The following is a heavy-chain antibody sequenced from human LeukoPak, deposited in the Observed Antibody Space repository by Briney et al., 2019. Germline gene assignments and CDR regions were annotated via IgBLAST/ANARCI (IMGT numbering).Heavy chain of an antibody. D-gene: IGHD6-19*01. CDR2: INAGNGNT. CDR3: ARVHPFGWPYFDY. V-gene: IGHV1-3*01. CDR1: GYTFTSYA. J-gene: IGHJ4*02. Sequence: ASVKVSCKASGYTFTSYAMHWVRQAPGQRLEWMGWINAGNGNTKYSQKFQGRVTITRDTSASTAYMELSSLRSEDTAVYYCARVHPFGWPYFDYWGQGTLVTVSS.